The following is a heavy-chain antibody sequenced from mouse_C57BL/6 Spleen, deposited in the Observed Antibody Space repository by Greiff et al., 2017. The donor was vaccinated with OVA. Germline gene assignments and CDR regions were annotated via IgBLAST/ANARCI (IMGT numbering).Heavy chain of an antibody. J-gene: IGHJ4*01. CDR2: ISNGGGST. D-gene: IGHD2-4*01. V-gene: IGHV5-12*01. CDR3: ARSEDDYDRGDYAMDY. Sequence: DVHLVESGGGLVQPGGSLKLSCAASGFTFSDYYMYWVRQTPEKRLEWVAYISNGGGSTYYPDTVKGRFTISRDNAKNTLYLQMSRLKSEDTAMYYCARSEDDYDRGDYAMDYWGQGTSVTVSS. CDR1: GFTFSDYY.